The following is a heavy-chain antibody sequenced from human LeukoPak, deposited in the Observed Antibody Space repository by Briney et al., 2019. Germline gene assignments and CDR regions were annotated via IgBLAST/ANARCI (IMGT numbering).Heavy chain of an antibody. V-gene: IGHV4-61*01. CDR3: ARESDTYYYGSGSFRLDY. Sequence: SETLSLTCTVSGGSVSGGSYYWSWIRQPPGKGLEWIGYIYYSGSTNYNPSLKSRVTISVDTSKNQFSLKLSSVTAADTAVYYCARESDTYYYGSGSFRLDYWGQGTLVTVSS. CDR1: GGSVSGGSYY. J-gene: IGHJ4*02. D-gene: IGHD3-10*01. CDR2: IYYSGST.